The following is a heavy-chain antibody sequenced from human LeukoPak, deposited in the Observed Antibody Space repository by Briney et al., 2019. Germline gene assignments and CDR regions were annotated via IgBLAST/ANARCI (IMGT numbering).Heavy chain of an antibody. CDR3: ARVDGYNVVY. CDR1: GYTFTSYG. V-gene: IGHV1-8*01. Sequence: GASVKVSCKASGYTFTSYGINWVRQATGQGLEWMGWMNPNSGNTGYAQKFQGRVIMTRSTSISTAYMELSSLRSEDTAVYYCARVDGYNVVYWGQGTLVTVSS. CDR2: MNPNSGNT. D-gene: IGHD5-24*01. J-gene: IGHJ4*02.